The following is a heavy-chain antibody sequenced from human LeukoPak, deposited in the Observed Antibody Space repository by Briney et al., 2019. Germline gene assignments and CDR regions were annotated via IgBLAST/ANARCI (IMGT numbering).Heavy chain of an antibody. Sequence: GGSLRLSCAASGFTFSSYWMSWVRQAPGKGLEWVANIKQDGSEKYYVDSVKGRFTISRDNSKNTVYLQINSLSAEDTAIYYCARETLAGFDYWGQGTLVTVSS. J-gene: IGHJ4*02. CDR3: ARETLAGFDY. CDR1: GFTFSSYW. CDR2: IKQDGSEK. V-gene: IGHV3-7*05. D-gene: IGHD6-19*01.